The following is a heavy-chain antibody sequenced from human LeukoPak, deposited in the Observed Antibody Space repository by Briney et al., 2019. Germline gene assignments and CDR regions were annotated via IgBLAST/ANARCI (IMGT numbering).Heavy chain of an antibody. CDR1: GGSISSGGYY. V-gene: IGHV4-31*03. CDR3: ARGVDLWFGEFYYFDY. CDR2: IYYSGST. J-gene: IGHJ4*02. Sequence: SETLSLTCTVSGGSISSGGYYWSWIRQHPGKGLEWIGHIYYSGSTYYNPSLKSRVTISVDTSKNQFSLKLSSVTAADTAVYYCARGVDLWFGEFYYFDYWGQGTLVTVSS. D-gene: IGHD3-10*01.